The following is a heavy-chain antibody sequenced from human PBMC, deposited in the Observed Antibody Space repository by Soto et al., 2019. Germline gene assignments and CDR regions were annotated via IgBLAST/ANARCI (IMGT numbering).Heavy chain of an antibody. Sequence: SDTLSRTSSFSGGPISSNSYSWGWSRQPPGKGLEWIGTLYSNRDTYYKKTLKRRITKAADTSQNQIYLNLTSKTATDTAVYFCARHPGYCSVGSCNGQYTLDVWGQGTTVTVSS. V-gene: IGHV4-39*01. CDR3: ARHPGYCSVGSCNGQYTLDV. CDR1: GGPISSNSYS. J-gene: IGHJ6*02. CDR2: LYSNRDT. D-gene: IGHD2-15*01.